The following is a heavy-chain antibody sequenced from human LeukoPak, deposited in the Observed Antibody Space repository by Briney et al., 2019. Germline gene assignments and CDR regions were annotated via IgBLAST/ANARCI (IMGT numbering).Heavy chain of an antibody. D-gene: IGHD5-18*01. CDR3: ARERDTVMVGYYMDV. J-gene: IGHJ6*03. Sequence: GGSLRLSCAASGFTFSSYEMHWVRQAPGKGLEWVVNIKQDGSEKYYVDSGKGRFTISRDNAKNSLYLQMNSLRAEDTAVYYCARERDTVMVGYYMDVWGKGTTVTVSS. CDR2: IKQDGSEK. V-gene: IGHV3-7*01. CDR1: GFTFSSYE.